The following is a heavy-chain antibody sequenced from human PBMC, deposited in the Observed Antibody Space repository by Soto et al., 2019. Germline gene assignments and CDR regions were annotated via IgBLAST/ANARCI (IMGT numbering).Heavy chain of an antibody. J-gene: IGHJ5*02. V-gene: IGHV1-18*01. CDR2: ISLYSDGT. CDR3: ARVVPGAEAWFGP. D-gene: IGHD2-2*01. CDR1: GYTFSNYG. Sequence: QVQLVQTGSEVKRPGASVKVSRKTSGYTFSNYGINWVRQAPGQPLEWLGWISLYSDGTNYAQKFQGRFSMTTDTSTTTAYMELRSLRSDDTAVYYCARVVPGAEAWFGPWGQGTLVTVSS.